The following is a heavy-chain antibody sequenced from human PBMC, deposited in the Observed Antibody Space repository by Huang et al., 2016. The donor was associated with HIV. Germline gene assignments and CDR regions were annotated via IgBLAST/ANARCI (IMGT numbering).Heavy chain of an antibody. D-gene: IGHD6-13*01. CDR3: AKGGSAAAVLDF. V-gene: IGHV3-30*18. CDR2: ISYDGKTK. CDR1: GFTFSSYG. Sequence: QVQLVESGGGVVQPGRSLRISCADSGFTFSSYGMHWVRQAPSKGLEWVAVISYDGKTKYYADSGKGRVSISRDNSKTTVYLQLNSLRVEDTAVYYCAKGGSAAAVLDFWGQGTLVTVSS. J-gene: IGHJ4*02.